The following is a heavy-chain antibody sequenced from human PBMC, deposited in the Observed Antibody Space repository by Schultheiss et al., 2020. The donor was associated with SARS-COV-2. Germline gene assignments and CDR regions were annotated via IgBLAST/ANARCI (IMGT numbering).Heavy chain of an antibody. CDR1: GGSINNYY. CDR3: ARVAEIVTLEPRYYYYLDV. D-gene: IGHD1-14*01. J-gene: IGHJ6*03. CDR2: IYYSGST. V-gene: IGHV4-59*01. Sequence: SETLSLTCTVSGGSINNYYWSWIRQPPGKGLEGIGYIYYSGSTNYNPSLKRRVTISVDTSKNQFSLKLISVTAADTAVYYCARVAEIVTLEPRYYYYLDVWGKGTTVTVSS.